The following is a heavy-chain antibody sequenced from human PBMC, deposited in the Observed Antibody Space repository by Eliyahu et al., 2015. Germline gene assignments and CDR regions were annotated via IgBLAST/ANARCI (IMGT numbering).Heavy chain of an antibody. D-gene: IGHD5-18*01. CDR3: AASPRQLWLRY. Sequence: QVQLQESGPGRXKPSETLSLXCPXXGGSISSYYWSWIRQPAGKGLEWIGRIYTSGSTNYNPSLKSRVTMSVDTSKNQFSLKLSSVTAADTAVYYCAASPRQLWLRYWGQGTLVTVSS. V-gene: IGHV4-4*07. J-gene: IGHJ4*02. CDR2: IYTSGST. CDR1: GGSISSYY.